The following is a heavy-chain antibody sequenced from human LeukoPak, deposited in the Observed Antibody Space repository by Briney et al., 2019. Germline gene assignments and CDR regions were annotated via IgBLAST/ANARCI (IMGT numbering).Heavy chain of an antibody. J-gene: IGHJ4*02. CDR1: GFTFSSYS. Sequence: GGSLTLSCAASGFTFSSYSMNWVRQAPAKGLEWVSSISSSSSYIYYADSVKGRFTISRDNAKNSLYLQMNSLRAEDTAVYYCARNRAAAGPYYFDYWGQGTLVTVSS. V-gene: IGHV3-21*01. CDR3: ARNRAAAGPYYFDY. CDR2: ISSSSSYI. D-gene: IGHD6-13*01.